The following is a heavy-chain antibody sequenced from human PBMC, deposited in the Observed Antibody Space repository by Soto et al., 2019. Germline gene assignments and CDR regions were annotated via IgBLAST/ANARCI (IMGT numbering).Heavy chain of an antibody. Sequence: GXSVKVSCKASAGTLSSYAISWVRQAPGQGLEWMGGIIPIFGTANYAQKFQGRVTITADESTSTAYMELSSLRSEDTAVYYCARENLRDGYNPYNWFDPWGQGTLVTVSS. V-gene: IGHV1-69*13. D-gene: IGHD5-18*01. CDR1: AGTLSSYA. CDR3: ARENLRDGYNPYNWFDP. J-gene: IGHJ5*02. CDR2: IIPIFGTA.